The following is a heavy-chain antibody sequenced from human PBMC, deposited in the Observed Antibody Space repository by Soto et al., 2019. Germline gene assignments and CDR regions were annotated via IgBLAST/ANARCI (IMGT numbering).Heavy chain of an antibody. Sequence: PWGSLRLSCAASGFPFSDYYMSWIRQAPGKGLEWVSCICISISYTNYADPVKGRFTISRDNDKNALYLQINSVRAEETAVYYFVRHSPSENSGQGTLVYVSP. CDR2: ICISISYT. CDR3: VRHSPSEN. D-gene: IGHD2-21*01. V-gene: IGHV3-11*03. J-gene: IGHJ1*01. CDR1: GFPFSDYY.